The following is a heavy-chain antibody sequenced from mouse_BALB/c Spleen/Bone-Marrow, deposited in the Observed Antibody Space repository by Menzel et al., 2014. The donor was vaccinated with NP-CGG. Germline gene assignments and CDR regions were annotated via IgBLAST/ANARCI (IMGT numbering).Heavy chain of an antibody. V-gene: IGHV5-17*02. CDR1: GFTFSSFG. CDR3: ARKGAMITHYYAMDY. Sequence: EVQGVESGGGLVQPGGSRKLSCAASGFTFSSFGMHWVRQAPEKGLEWVAYISNGSSTIHYADTVKGRFTISRDNPKNTLFLQMTSLRSEDTAMYYCARKGAMITHYYAMDYWGQGTSVTVSS. CDR2: ISNGSSTI. D-gene: IGHD2-4*01. J-gene: IGHJ4*01.